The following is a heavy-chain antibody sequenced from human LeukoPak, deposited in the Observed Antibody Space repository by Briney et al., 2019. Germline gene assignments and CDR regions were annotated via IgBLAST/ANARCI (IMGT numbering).Heavy chain of an antibody. Sequence: ASVKVSCKASGGTFSSYAISWVRQAPGQGLEWMGGIIPIFGTANYAQKFQGRVTITADESTSTAYMELSSLGSEDTAVYYCARVGGCSSTSCYEGWFDPWGQGTLVTVSS. CDR1: GGTFSSYA. CDR2: IIPIFGTA. J-gene: IGHJ5*02. D-gene: IGHD2-2*01. V-gene: IGHV1-69*13. CDR3: ARVGGCSSTSCYEGWFDP.